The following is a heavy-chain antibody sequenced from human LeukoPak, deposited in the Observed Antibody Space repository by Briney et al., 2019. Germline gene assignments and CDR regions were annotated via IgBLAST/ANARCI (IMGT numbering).Heavy chain of an antibody. CDR2: IIPIFGTA. D-gene: IGHD6-13*01. V-gene: IGHV1-69*13. CDR1: GGTFSSYA. Sequence: SVKVSCKASGGTFSSYAISWVRQAPGQGLEWMGGIIPIFGTANYAQKFQGRVTITADESTSTAYMELSSLRSEDTAVYYCARGAAAGTGADYWGQGILVTVSS. CDR3: ARGAAAGTGADY. J-gene: IGHJ4*02.